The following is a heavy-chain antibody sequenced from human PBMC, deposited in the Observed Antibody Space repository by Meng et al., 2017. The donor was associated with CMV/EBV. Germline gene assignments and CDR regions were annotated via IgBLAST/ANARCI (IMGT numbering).Heavy chain of an antibody. CDR3: ARAPRGEAFDI. D-gene: IGHD3-16*01. Sequence: ASVKVSCKASGYTFTSYDINWVRQATGQGLEWMGWMNPSSGNTGYAQKFQGRVTITRDTSISTAYMELSSLRSDDTAVYYCARAPRGEAFDIWGQGTMVTVSS. V-gene: IGHV1-8*03. CDR2: MNPSSGNT. CDR1: GYTFTSYD. J-gene: IGHJ3*02.